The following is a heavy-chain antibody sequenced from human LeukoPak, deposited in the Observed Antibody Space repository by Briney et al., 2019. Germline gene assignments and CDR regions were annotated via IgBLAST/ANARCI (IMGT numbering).Heavy chain of an antibody. V-gene: IGHV4-59*08. Sequence: PSETLSLTCTVSGGSISGYYWSWIRQPPGKGLEWIGYIYYSGSTNYNPSLQSRVTISVDSSKNQFSLKLRSVTAADTAVYYCARRPAITGTDAAFDIWGQGTMVTVSS. D-gene: IGHD1-20*01. J-gene: IGHJ3*02. CDR3: ARRPAITGTDAAFDI. CDR2: IYYSGST. CDR1: GGSISGYY.